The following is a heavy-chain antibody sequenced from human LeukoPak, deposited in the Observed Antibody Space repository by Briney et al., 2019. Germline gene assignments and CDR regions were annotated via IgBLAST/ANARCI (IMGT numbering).Heavy chain of an antibody. V-gene: IGHV3-33*03. J-gene: IGHJ5*02. Sequence: PGGSLRLSCAASGFTFSSYGMHWVRQAPGKGLEWVAVIWYDGSNKYYADSVKGRFTISRDNAKNSLYLQMNSLRAEDTAVYYCASVGRDYSNYVVHWGQETLVTVSS. D-gene: IGHD4-11*01. CDR3: ASVGRDYSNYVVH. CDR1: GFTFSSYG. CDR2: IWYDGSNK.